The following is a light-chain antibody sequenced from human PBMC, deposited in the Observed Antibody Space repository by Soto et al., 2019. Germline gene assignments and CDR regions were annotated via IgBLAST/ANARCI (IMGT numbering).Light chain of an antibody. CDR1: QNISVG. V-gene: IGKV1-5*01. Sequence: DIQMTQSPSTLSAPVGDGVTITCRASQNISVGLAWYQQRPGKAPKFLIYDASNLETGVSSRFSGSGSGTEFTLTIRSLQPDDFATYYCQQYDSSSPTFGQGTKLEIK. CDR2: DAS. CDR3: QQYDSSSPT. J-gene: IGKJ2*01.